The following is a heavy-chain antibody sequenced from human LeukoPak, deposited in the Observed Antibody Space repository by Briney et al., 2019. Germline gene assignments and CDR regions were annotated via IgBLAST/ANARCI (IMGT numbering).Heavy chain of an antibody. D-gene: IGHD3-10*01. CDR3: AKEDGSGSYYNPPPY. V-gene: IGHV3-30*02. CDR1: GFTLSSYG. CDR2: IRYDGSNK. Sequence: GGSLRLSCAASGFTLSSYGMHWVRQAPGKGLEWVAFIRYDGSNKYYADSVKGRFTISRDNSKNTLYLQMNSLRAEDTAVYYCAKEDGSGSYYNPPPYWGQGTLVTVSS. J-gene: IGHJ4*02.